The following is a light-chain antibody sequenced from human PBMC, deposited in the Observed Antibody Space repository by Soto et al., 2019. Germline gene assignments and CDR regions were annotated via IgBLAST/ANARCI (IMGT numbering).Light chain of an antibody. CDR3: CSYAGSYTYV. J-gene: IGLJ1*01. Sequence: LTQPRSVSGSPGQSVTISCTGTSSDVGGYNYVSWYQQHPGKAPKLMIYDVSKRPSGVPDRFSGSKSGNTASLTISGLQAEDEADYYCCSYAGSYTYVFGTGTKVTVL. V-gene: IGLV2-11*01. CDR2: DVS. CDR1: SSDVGGYNY.